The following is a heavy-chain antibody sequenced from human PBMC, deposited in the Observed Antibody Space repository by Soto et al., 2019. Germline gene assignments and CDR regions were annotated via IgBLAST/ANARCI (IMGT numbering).Heavy chain of an antibody. CDR1: GYSFTDYH. D-gene: IGHD2-8*01. J-gene: IGHJ6*02. CDR3: ARGHSTDCSNGVCSFFYNHEMDV. V-gene: IGHV1-2*04. CDR2: INPKSGGT. Sequence: GASVKVSCKASGYSFTDYHIHWVRQAPGQGLEWLGRINPKSGGTSTAQKFQGWVTMTRDRPISTVYMELTRLRSDDTAVYFCARGHSTDCSNGVCSFFYNHEMDVWGQGTTVTV.